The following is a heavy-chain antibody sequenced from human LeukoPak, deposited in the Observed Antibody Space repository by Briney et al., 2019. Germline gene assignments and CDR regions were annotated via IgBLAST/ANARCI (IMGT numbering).Heavy chain of an antibody. V-gene: IGHV3-30-3*01. CDR2: ISYDGSNK. Sequence: GRSLRLSCAASGFTFSSYAMHWVRQAPGKGLEWVAVISYDGSNKYYADSVKGRFTISRDNSKNTLYLQMNSLRAEDTAVYYCARSPEPHSTPSLRKQLWLQFDYWGQGTLVTVSS. CDR3: ARSPEPHSTPSLRKQLWLQFDY. D-gene: IGHD5-18*01. J-gene: IGHJ4*02. CDR1: GFTFSSYA.